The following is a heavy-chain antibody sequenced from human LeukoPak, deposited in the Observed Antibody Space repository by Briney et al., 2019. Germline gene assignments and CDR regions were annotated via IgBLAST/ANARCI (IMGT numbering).Heavy chain of an antibody. Sequence: SETLSLTCTVSGGSISSYYWSWIRQPPGKGLEWIGYIYYSGSTYYNPSLKSRVTISVDTSKNQFSLKLSSVTAADTAVYYCARDDEYYYYGMDVWGQGTTVTVSS. CDR2: IYYSGST. V-gene: IGHV4-59*12. CDR3: ARDDEYYYYGMDV. CDR1: GGSISSYY. J-gene: IGHJ6*02.